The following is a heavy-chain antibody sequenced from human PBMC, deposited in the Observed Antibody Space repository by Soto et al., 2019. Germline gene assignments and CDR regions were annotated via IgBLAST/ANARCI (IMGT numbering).Heavy chain of an antibody. J-gene: IGHJ4*01. Sequence: PGGSLRLSCAASGFTFSNAWINWVRQAPGKGLEWVGRIKSKTDGGTTDFAAPVKGRFAISRGDSKNMVYLQMNSLKTEDTGIYYCTTYSYSTMILVLFYYWGQGSLVTVSA. D-gene: IGHD3-22*01. CDR2: IKSKTDGGTT. CDR3: TTYSYSTMILVLFYY. CDR1: GFTFSNAW. V-gene: IGHV3-15*07.